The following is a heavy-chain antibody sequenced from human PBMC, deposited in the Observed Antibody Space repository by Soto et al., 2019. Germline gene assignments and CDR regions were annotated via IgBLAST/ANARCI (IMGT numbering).Heavy chain of an antibody. CDR3: VRATYFSDSSGYTRCVDC. Sequence: EVQLVESGGGLVQPGGSLRLSCAGSEFTLSDHYIDWVRQAPGKGLEWVGRSRDKPQGYSTAYAASVKGRFTTSRDESKNSAYLQMNSLKTEDTAVYYCVRATYFSDSSGYTRCVDCWGQGTLVTVSS. V-gene: IGHV3-72*01. CDR2: SRDKPQGYST. D-gene: IGHD3-22*01. J-gene: IGHJ4*02. CDR1: EFTLSDHY.